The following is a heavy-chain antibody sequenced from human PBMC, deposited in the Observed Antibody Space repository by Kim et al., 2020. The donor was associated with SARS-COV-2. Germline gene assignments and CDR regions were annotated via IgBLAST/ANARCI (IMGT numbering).Heavy chain of an antibody. Sequence: SETLSLTCTVSGGSVSSGSYYWSWIRQPPGKGLEWIGYIYYSGSTNYNPSLKSRVTISVDTSKNQFSLKLSSVTAADTAVYYCASGDSSGHSGSFYYWGQGTLVTVSS. J-gene: IGHJ4*02. CDR3: ASGDSSGHSGSFYY. V-gene: IGHV4-61*01. D-gene: IGHD3-22*01. CDR1: GGSVSSGSYY. CDR2: IYYSGST.